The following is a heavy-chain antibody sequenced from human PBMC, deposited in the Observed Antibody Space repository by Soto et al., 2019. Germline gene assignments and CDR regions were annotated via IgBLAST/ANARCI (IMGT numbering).Heavy chain of an antibody. J-gene: IGHJ6*02. CDR3: ARFAPIPGSSSGWYANYYYGMDV. CDR2: INHSGST. Sequence: SETLSLTCAVYGGSFSGYYWSWIRQPPGKGLEWIGEINHSGSTNYNPSLKSRVTISVDTSKNQFSLKLSSVTAADTAVYYCARFAPIPGSSSGWYANYYYGMDVWGQGTTVTVSS. CDR1: GGSFSGYY. D-gene: IGHD6-19*01. V-gene: IGHV4-34*01.